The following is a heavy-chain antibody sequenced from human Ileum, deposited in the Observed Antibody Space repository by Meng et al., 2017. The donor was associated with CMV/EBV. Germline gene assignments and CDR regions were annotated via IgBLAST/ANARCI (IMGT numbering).Heavy chain of an antibody. J-gene: IGHJ6*02. CDR3: ARHGPGGDYYYYGMDV. D-gene: IGHD3-10*01. V-gene: IGHV5-51*01. CDR1: GYSFTSYW. CDR2: IYPGDSDT. Sequence: GASLKISCKGSGYSFTSYWIGWVRQMPRKGLEWMGIIYPGDSDTRYSPSFQGQVTISADKSISTAYLQWSSLKASDTAMYYCARHGPGGDYYYYGMDVWGQGTTVTVSS.